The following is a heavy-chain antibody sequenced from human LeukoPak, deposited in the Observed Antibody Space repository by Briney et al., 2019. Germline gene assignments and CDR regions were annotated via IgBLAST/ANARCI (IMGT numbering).Heavy chain of an antibody. CDR1: GLTFSSFD. CDR2: ISSKGGT. D-gene: IGHD4-17*01. Sequence: GGSLRLSCAPSGLTFSSFDVKWVRQAPGKGLEWVSTISSKGGTYYSDSVKGRFTISRDNSKNTVYLQMNSLRADDTAIYYCAKGDYGYYYYMDVWGKGTTVTVSS. V-gene: IGHV3-23*01. CDR3: AKGDYGYYYYMDV. J-gene: IGHJ6*03.